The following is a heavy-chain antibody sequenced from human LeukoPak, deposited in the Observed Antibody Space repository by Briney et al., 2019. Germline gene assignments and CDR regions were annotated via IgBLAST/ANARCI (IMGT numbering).Heavy chain of an antibody. CDR3: ARGAREGGSDLRGAFDY. CDR1: TFSANSKY. CDR2: IYSGGTP. D-gene: IGHD5-12*01. J-gene: IGHJ4*02. V-gene: IGHV3-66*01. Sequence: GGSLRLSCAASTFSANSKYMSWVRQAPGKGLEWVSAIYSGGTPFYADSVKGRFIISRDNSKNTLFLQMNSLRAEDTAVYYCARGAREGGSDLRGAFDYWGQGTLVTVSS.